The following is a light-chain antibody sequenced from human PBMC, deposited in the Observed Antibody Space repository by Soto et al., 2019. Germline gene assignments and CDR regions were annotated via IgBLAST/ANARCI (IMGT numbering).Light chain of an antibody. V-gene: IGLV2-11*01. J-gene: IGLJ2*01. CDR2: EVA. Sequence: QSVLTQPRSVSGSPGQSVTISCTGTSGDVGGYNYVSWYQHHPGKAPKLMIYEVAQRPSGVPDRFSGSKSGNTASLTISGLQAEDEADYYCCSFAGGYTLDVVFGGGTKVTV. CDR3: CSFAGGYTLDVV. CDR1: SGDVGGYNY.